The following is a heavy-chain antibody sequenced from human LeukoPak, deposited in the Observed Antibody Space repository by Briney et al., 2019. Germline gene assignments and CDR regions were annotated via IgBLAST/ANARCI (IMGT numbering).Heavy chain of an antibody. CDR3: ARHLYSSSPD. CDR2: ITSSSSAI. D-gene: IGHD6-6*01. CDR1: GFTFSSYG. V-gene: IGHV3-48*01. Sequence: GRSLRLSCAASGFTFSSYGMHWVRQAPGKGLEWVSHITSSSSAIYYADSVKGRFSISRDNAKNSLYLQMNSLRAEDTAVYYCARHLYSSSPDWGQGTLVTVSS. J-gene: IGHJ4*02.